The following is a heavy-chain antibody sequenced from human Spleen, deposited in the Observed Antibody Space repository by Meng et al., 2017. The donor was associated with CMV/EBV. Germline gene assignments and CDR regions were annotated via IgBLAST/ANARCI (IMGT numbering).Heavy chain of an antibody. D-gene: IGHD7-27*01. CDR2: IHPQSGVT. Sequence: VKVSCKASGYTFTDHYFHWVRQAPGQGLEWMGWIHPQSGVTNYAQKFQARVTLTRDTSINTGYMELSRLTSDDTAVYYCARDKNWGPDYWGQGTLVTVSS. J-gene: IGHJ4*02. CDR3: ARDKNWGPDY. V-gene: IGHV1-2*02. CDR1: GYTFTDHY.